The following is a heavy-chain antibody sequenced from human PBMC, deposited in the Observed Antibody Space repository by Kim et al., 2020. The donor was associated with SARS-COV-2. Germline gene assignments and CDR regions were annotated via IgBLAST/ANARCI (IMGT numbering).Heavy chain of an antibody. Sequence: GGSLRLSCAASGFTFSDHDMNWVRQVTGKGLEWVSGISTVGDTHYSGSVKGRFTISREDAKNSLFLQMNSLRAGDTAVYYCARVSADVHYYGLDVWGQGTTVTVSS. CDR2: ISTVGDT. CDR1: GFTFSDHD. D-gene: IGHD6-19*01. CDR3: ARVSADVHYYGLDV. J-gene: IGHJ6*02. V-gene: IGHV3-13*04.